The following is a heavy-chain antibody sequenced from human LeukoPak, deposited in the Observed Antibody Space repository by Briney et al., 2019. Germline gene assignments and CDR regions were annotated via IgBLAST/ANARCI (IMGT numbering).Heavy chain of an antibody. D-gene: IGHD6-19*01. CDR1: GFTFSSYS. V-gene: IGHV3-21*01. Sequence: GGSLRLSCAASGFTFSSYSMNWVRQTPGKGLEWVSSISSSSSYIYYADSVKGRFTISRDNAKNSLYLQMNSLRAEDTAVYYCAREQNSGWSPFDYWGQGALVTVSS. CDR3: AREQNSGWSPFDY. J-gene: IGHJ4*02. CDR2: ISSSSSYI.